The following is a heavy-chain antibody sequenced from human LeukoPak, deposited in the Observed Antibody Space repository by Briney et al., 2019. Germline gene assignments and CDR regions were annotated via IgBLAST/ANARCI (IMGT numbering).Heavy chain of an antibody. CDR2: VSYDGSKK. J-gene: IGHJ4*02. V-gene: IGHV3-30*18. CDR1: GYTFSSYG. CDR3: AKSPGRGSYFHYLDH. Sequence: PAGTLRLSCAASGYTFSSYGLHWVRQPPGKGLEWVALVSYDGSKKDFADFVRGRFTILSDNSKHTLHLQMNTLTAEATADYYRAKSPGRGSYFHYLDHWGQGTLVTVSS. D-gene: IGHD1-26*01.